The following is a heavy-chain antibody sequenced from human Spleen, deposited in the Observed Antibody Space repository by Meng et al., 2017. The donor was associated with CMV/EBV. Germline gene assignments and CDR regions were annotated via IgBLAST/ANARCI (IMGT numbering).Heavy chain of an antibody. Sequence: GGSLRLSCVVSAFFFRGFWVTWVRQAPGMGLEWMAKINQDSVKGRFTISRDNAKNSLYLQMNSLRAEDTAVYYCASGLATYYFDYWGQGTLVTVSS. CDR1: AFFFRGFW. V-gene: IGHV3-7*01. CDR2: INQD. CDR3: ASGLATYYFDY. J-gene: IGHJ4*02. D-gene: IGHD5-12*01.